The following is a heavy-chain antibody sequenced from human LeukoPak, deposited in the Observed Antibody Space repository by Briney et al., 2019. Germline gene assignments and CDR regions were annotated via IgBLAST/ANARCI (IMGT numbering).Heavy chain of an antibody. D-gene: IGHD5-24*01. V-gene: IGHV1-69*04. CDR1: GGTFSSYA. Sequence: ASVKVSCKASGGTFSSYAISWVRQAPGQGLEWMGRIIPILGIANYAQKFQGRVTITADKSTSTAYMELSSLRSEDTAVYYCAKEMATNYFDYWGQGTLVTVSS. J-gene: IGHJ4*02. CDR2: IIPILGIA. CDR3: AKEMATNYFDY.